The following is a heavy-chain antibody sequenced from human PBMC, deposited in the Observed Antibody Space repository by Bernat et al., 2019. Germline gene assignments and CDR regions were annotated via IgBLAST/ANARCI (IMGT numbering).Heavy chain of an antibody. D-gene: IGHD3-10*01. V-gene: IGHV3-23*01. Sequence: EVQLLASGGGLVQPGGSLRLSCAASGFTFSSYAMSWVRQAPGKGLEWVSAISGSGGSTYYADAVKGRFTISSDNSKNTLYLQMNSLIAEDTAVYYCAKEPWFGESNWFDPWGQGTLVTVSS. CDR2: ISGSGGST. CDR3: AKEPWFGESNWFDP. J-gene: IGHJ5*02. CDR1: GFTFSSYA.